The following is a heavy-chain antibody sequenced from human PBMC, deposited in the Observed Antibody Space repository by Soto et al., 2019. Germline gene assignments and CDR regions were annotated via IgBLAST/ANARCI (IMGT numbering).Heavy chain of an antibody. CDR3: AKERFEGGSNGLDV. CDR2: ISGGGVNT. CDR1: GFSFDDYA. Sequence: EVQLLESGGGSVQPGGSLRLSCTASGFSFDDYAMSWVRQAPGKGLEWVSSISGGGVNTYYADSVMGRFTISRGNSKNMLFLQMNSLRAEDTAVYYCAKERFEGGSNGLDVWGQGTTVTVSS. J-gene: IGHJ6*02. V-gene: IGHV3-23*01. D-gene: IGHD3-9*01.